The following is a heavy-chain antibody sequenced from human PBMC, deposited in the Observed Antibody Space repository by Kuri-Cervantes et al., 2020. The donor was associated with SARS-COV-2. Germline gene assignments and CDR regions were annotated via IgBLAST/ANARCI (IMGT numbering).Heavy chain of an antibody. J-gene: IGHJ5*02. CDR2: INDSGAT. CDR3: ARFSAAAGQRTCDL. Sequence: ESLRLTCAVYGGSFSGYHWSWIRPPPGMGLEWIGQINDSGATKYNPSLKSRVTISVDTSKNQFSLKLRSVTAADTAVYYCARFSAAAGQRTCDLWGQGTLVTVSS. V-gene: IGHV4-34*01. CDR1: GGSFSGYH. D-gene: IGHD6-13*01.